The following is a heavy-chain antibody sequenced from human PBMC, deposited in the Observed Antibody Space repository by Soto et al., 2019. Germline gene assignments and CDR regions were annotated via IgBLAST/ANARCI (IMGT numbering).Heavy chain of an antibody. CDR1: GGSISSSSYY. Sequence: QLQLQESGPGLVKPSETLSLTCTVSGGSISSSSYYWGWIRQPPGKGLEWIGSIYYSGSTYYNPSLKSRVTISVDTSKNQFSLKLSSVTAADTAVYYCARKLGYCSGGSCWYYYYYYMDVWGKGTTVTVSS. CDR3: ARKLGYCSGGSCWYYYYYYMDV. V-gene: IGHV4-39*01. J-gene: IGHJ6*03. D-gene: IGHD2-15*01. CDR2: IYYSGST.